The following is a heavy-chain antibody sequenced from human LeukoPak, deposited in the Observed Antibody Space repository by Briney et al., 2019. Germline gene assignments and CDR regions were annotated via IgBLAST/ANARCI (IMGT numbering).Heavy chain of an antibody. V-gene: IGHV3-30*02. D-gene: IGHD4-17*01. CDR3: AKDRHGDYTSDY. Sequence: PGGSLRLSCAASGFIFGSYGMHWVRQAPVKGLEGVAFTPDHGVSRYYTEAVKGRFTISRDNSKSTLYLQMNSLRIEDTAVYYCAKDRHGDYTSDYWGQGTLVIVSS. J-gene: IGHJ4*02. CDR1: GFIFGSYG. CDR2: TPDHGVSR.